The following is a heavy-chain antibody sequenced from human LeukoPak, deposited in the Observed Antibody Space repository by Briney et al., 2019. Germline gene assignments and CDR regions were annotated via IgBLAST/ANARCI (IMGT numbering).Heavy chain of an antibody. CDR3: ARDRYYYDSSGPPFDY. J-gene: IGHJ4*02. CDR2: ISYRGST. V-gene: IGHV4-59*12. CDR1: GASISRYY. D-gene: IGHD3-22*01. Sequence: PSETLSLTCTVSGASISRYYWSWIRQPPGKALEWIGHISYRGSTNYNPSLNSRVTVSVDTSQSQFSLKLSSVTAADTAVYYCARDRYYYDSSGPPFDYWGQGTLVTVSS.